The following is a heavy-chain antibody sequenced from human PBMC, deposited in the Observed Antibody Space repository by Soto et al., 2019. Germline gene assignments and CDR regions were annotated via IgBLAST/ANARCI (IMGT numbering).Heavy chain of an antibody. CDR1: VFSFSSYV. Sequence: GGSLRLSCASSVFSFSSYVMNWVRHSPGKGLEWVANIKQDGSQKYYVDSVKGRFTISRDNAKNSLYLQMNSLRAEDTAIYYCARVTYDFWTAGSLDSWCQGTMVTVSS. D-gene: IGHD3-3*01. J-gene: IGHJ3*02. CDR3: ARVTYDFWTAGSLDS. CDR2: IKQDGSQK. V-gene: IGHV3-7*03.